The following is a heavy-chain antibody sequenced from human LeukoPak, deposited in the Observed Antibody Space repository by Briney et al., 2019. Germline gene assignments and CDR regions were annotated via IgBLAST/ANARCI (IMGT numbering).Heavy chain of an antibody. D-gene: IGHD1-26*01. CDR3: ARGWELPDIYYMDV. Sequence: SETLSLTCTVSGYSISSGYYWGWIRQPPGKGLEWIGSIYHSGSTYYNPSLKSRVTISVDTSKNQFSLKLSSVTAADTAVYYCARGWELPDIYYMDVWGKGTTVTVSS. CDR1: GYSISSGYY. CDR2: IYHSGST. J-gene: IGHJ6*03. V-gene: IGHV4-38-2*02.